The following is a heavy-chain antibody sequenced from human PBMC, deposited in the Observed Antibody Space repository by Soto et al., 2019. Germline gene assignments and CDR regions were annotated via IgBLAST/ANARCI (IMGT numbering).Heavy chain of an antibody. D-gene: IGHD2-15*01. CDR1: GFTFSNFW. J-gene: IGHJ6*02. V-gene: IGHV3-74*01. CDR2: INSDGSST. Sequence: EVQLVESGGGLIQPGTSLRLSCAASGFTFSNFWMHWVRQAPGKGLVWVARINSDGSSTSYADSVKGRFTISRDNAKNTLYVQMNSRRAEDTAVYYCARDLRYCSGGTCYLYYYGMDVWGPGTTVTVSS. CDR3: ARDLRYCSGGTCYLYYYGMDV.